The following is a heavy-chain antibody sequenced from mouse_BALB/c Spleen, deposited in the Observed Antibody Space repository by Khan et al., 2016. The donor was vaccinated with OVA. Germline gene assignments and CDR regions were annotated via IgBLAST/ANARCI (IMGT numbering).Heavy chain of an antibody. Sequence: EVELVESGPGLVKPSQSLSLTCTVTGYSITSGYAWNWIRQFPGNKLEWMGYISYSGGTSYNPSLKSRISITRDTSKNQFFLQLNSVTTEDAAAYYCARGNYYGYNFDYWGQGTSVTVSA. V-gene: IGHV3-2*02. CDR3: ARGNYYGYNFDY. CDR1: GYSITSGYA. CDR2: ISYSGGT. J-gene: IGHJ2*02. D-gene: IGHD1-2*01.